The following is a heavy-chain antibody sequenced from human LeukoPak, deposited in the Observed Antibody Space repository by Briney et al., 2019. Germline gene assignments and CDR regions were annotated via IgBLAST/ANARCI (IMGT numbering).Heavy chain of an antibody. CDR3: ARDLIVDFYGDAFGI. CDR1: GFTFSSYS. V-gene: IGHV3-21*01. Sequence: SGGSLRLSCAASGFTFSSYSMNWVRQAPGKGLEWVSSISSSSSYIYYADSVKGRFTISRDNAKNSLYLQMNSLRAEDTAVYYCARDLIVDFYGDAFGIWGQGTMVTVSS. J-gene: IGHJ3*02. D-gene: IGHD3-22*01. CDR2: ISSSSSYI.